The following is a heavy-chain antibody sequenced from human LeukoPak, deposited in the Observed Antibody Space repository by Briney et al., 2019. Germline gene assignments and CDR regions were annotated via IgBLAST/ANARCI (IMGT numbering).Heavy chain of an antibody. V-gene: IGHV3-33*06. Sequence: PGRSLRLSCAASGFTFSSYGIHWVRQAPGKGLEWMAVIWYDGSNKYYADSVKGRFTISRDNSKNTLYLQMNSLRAEDTAVYYCAKDGMVRGVISPPPLDYWGQGTLVTVSS. CDR1: GFTFSSYG. CDR3: AKDGMVRGVISPPPLDY. D-gene: IGHD3-10*01. J-gene: IGHJ4*02. CDR2: IWYDGSNK.